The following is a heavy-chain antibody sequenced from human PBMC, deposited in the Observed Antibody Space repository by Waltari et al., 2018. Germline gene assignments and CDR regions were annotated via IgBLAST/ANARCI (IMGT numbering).Heavy chain of an antibody. CDR1: GGSISSGSYY. J-gene: IGHJ6*03. D-gene: IGHD3-3*01. CDR2: IYTRGST. V-gene: IGHV4-61*02. CDR3: AGEGGGDFWSGYYPDYYYYMDV. Sequence: QVQLQESGPGLVKPSQTLSLTCTVSGGSISSGSYYWSWIRQPAGKGLEWIGRIYTRGSTTSNPSLKIRYPISVDPSKNQSSRKRSSVTAAETAVYYCAGEGGGDFWSGYYPDYYYYMDVWGKGTTVTVSS.